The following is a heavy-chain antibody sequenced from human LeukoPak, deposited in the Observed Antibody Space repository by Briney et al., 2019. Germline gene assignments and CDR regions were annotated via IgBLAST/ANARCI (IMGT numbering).Heavy chain of an antibody. CDR2: ISYDGSNK. Sequence: QSGGSLRLSCAASGFTFSSYAMHWVRQAPGKGLEWVAVISYDGSNKYYADSVKGRFTISRDNSKNTLYLQMNSLRAEDTAVYYCARARQDWQQLVLDIYYGMDVWGQGTTVTVS. CDR1: GFTFSSYA. V-gene: IGHV3-30-3*01. CDR3: ARARQDWQQLVLDIYYGMDV. D-gene: IGHD6-13*01. J-gene: IGHJ6*02.